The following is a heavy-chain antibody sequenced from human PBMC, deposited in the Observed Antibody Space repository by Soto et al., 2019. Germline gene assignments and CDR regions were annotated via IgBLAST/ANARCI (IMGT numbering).Heavy chain of an antibody. CDR2: INHSGST. CDR3: ARGRETTSSPNDY. J-gene: IGHJ4*02. CDR1: GGSFSGYY. D-gene: IGHD4-17*01. Sequence: QVQLQQWGAGLLKPSETLSLTCAVYGGSFSGYYWSWIRQPPGKGLEWIGEINHSGSTNYNPSLKSRVTISVDTSKNQFSLKLSSVTAADTAVYYCARGRETTSSPNDYWGQGTLVTVSS. V-gene: IGHV4-34*01.